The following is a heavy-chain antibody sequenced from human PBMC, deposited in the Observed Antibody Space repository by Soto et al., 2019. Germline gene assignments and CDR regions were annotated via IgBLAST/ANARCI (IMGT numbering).Heavy chain of an antibody. J-gene: IGHJ4*02. Sequence: SETLSLTWTVSGGSISSYYWSWIRQPPGKGLEWIGYIYYSGSTNYNPSLKSRVTISVDTSKNQFSLKLSSVTAADTAVYYCARRWGTYFDYWGQGTLVTVSS. V-gene: IGHV4-59*01. CDR3: ARRWGTYFDY. D-gene: IGHD7-27*01. CDR1: GGSISSYY. CDR2: IYYSGST.